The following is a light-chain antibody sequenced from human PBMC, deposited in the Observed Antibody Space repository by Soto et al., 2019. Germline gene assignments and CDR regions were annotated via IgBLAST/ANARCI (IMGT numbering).Light chain of an antibody. V-gene: IGLV1-44*01. CDR3: AAWDDSLNVLV. CDR1: SSNIGRNT. Sequence: QSVLTQPPSASGTPGQRVTISCSGSSSNIGRNTVNWYQQLPGTAPKLLIYSNNQRPSGVPDRFSGSKSGTSAPLAISGLQSEDEADYYCAAWDDSLNVLVFGGGTKVTVL. J-gene: IGLJ2*01. CDR2: SNN.